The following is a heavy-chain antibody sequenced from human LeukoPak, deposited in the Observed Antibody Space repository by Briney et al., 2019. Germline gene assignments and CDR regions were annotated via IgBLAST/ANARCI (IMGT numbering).Heavy chain of an antibody. CDR3: AKRGVVIRVILVGFHKAAYYFDS. Sequence: GGSLILSCAVSGITLSNYGMSWVRQAPGRGLEWVAGISDSGGSTNYADSVKGRFTISRDNPKSTLYLQMNSLRADDTAVYFCAKRGVVIRVILVGFHKAAYYFDSWGQGALVTVSS. J-gene: IGHJ4*02. CDR2: ISDSGGST. CDR1: GITLSNYG. V-gene: IGHV3-23*01. D-gene: IGHD3-22*01.